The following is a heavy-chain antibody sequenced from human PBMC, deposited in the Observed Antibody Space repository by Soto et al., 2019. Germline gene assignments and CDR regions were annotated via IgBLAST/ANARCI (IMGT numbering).Heavy chain of an antibody. V-gene: IGHV3-48*01. D-gene: IGHD6-19*01. CDR1: GFPFSIYS. J-gene: IGHJ4*02. CDR3: TRSVEGHFDY. Sequence: EVQLVESGGGLVQPGGSLRLTCVASGFPFSIYSMNWVRQAPGKGLEWSSYITSDTNTIKYADSVKGRFTISRDKAKNLAYLQMNSLSGEDTAVYFCTRSVEGHFDYWGQGTVVTVSS. CDR2: ITSDTNTI.